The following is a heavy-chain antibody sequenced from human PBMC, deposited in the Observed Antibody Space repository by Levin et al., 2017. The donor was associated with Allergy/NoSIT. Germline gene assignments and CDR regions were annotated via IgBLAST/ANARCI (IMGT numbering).Heavy chain of an antibody. Sequence: SLRLSCVASGFTFDDYAMHWVRQVPGKGLEWVSGISWNSGSINYADSVKGRFTISRDNAKKSLYLQMNSLRAEDTALYYCAKDMVWFGELSATGYGMEVWGQGTTVTVFS. J-gene: IGHJ6*02. CDR1: GFTFDDYA. V-gene: IGHV3-9*01. D-gene: IGHD3-10*01. CDR2: ISWNSGSI. CDR3: AKDMVWFGELSATGYGMEV.